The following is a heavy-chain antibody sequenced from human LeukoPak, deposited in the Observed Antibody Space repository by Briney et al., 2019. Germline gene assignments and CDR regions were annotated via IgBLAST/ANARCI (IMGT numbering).Heavy chain of an antibody. V-gene: IGHV3-21*01. D-gene: IGHD5-18*01. CDR3: ATGYSYGRYYYYMDV. Sequence: GGSLRLSCAASGFTFSSYSMNWVRQAPGKGLEWVSSISSSSSYIYYADSVKGRFTISRDNAKNSLYLQMNSLRAEDTAVYYCATGYSYGRYYYYMDVWGKGTTVTVSS. CDR2: ISSSSSYI. CDR1: GFTFSSYS. J-gene: IGHJ6*03.